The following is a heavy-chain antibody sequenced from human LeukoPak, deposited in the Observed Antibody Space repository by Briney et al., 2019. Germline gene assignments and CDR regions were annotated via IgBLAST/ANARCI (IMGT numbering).Heavy chain of an antibody. D-gene: IGHD6-19*01. Sequence: SETLSLTCAVYGGSFSGYYWSWIRQPPGKGLEWIGEINHSGSTNYNPSLKSRVTISVDTSKNQFSLRLSSVTAADTAVYYCARGRSGWSYWGQGTLVTVSS. CDR2: INHSGST. CDR1: GGSFSGYY. V-gene: IGHV4-34*01. J-gene: IGHJ4*02. CDR3: ARGRSGWSY.